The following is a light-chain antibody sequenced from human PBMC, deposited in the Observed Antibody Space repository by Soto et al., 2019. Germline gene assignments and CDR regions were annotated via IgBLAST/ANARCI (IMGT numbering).Light chain of an antibody. J-gene: IGLJ1*01. CDR2: GNG. V-gene: IGLV1-40*01. CDR3: QSYDSSLSGSEV. CDR1: SSNIGAGYD. Sequence: QSVLTQPPSVSGAPGQRVTISCTGSSSNIGAGYDVHWYQQLPGTAPKLLIYGNGNRPSAVPDRFSGSKSGTSASLAITGLQAEDEADYYCQSYDSSLSGSEVFGTGTKVTVL.